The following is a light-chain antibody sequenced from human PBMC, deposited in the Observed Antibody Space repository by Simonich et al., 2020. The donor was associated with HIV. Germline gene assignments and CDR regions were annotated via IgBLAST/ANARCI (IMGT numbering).Light chain of an antibody. V-gene: IGKV1-5*03. CDR1: QSISSW. Sequence: DIKMNQSPSTLSASVGDRVTITCRATQSISSWLAWYQQQPGKAPKLLIYRASSLESGVPSRFSGSGSGTEFTLTISSLQPDDFATYYCQQYNSYPWTFGQGTKVEIK. J-gene: IGKJ1*01. CDR3: QQYNSYPWT. CDR2: RAS.